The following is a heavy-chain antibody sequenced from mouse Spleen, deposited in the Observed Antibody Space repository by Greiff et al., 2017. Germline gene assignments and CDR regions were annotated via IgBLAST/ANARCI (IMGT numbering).Heavy chain of an antibody. V-gene: IGHV1S81*02. CDR1: GYTFTSYW. Sequence: QVQLQQPGAELVKPGASVKLSCKASGYTFTSYWMHWVKQRPGQGLEWIGEINPSNGRTNYNEKFKSKATLTVDKSSSTAYMQLSSLTSEDSAVYYCASSTGRGFFDYWGQGTTLTVSS. J-gene: IGHJ2*01. CDR2: INPSNGRT. CDR3: ASSTGRGFFDY. D-gene: IGHD4-1*02.